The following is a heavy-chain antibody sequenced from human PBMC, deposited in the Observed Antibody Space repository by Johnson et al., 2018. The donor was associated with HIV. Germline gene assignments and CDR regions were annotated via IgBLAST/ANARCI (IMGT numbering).Heavy chain of an antibody. CDR2: ISSSGSSI. Sequence: MQLVESRGGLVQPGGSLRLSCAASGFTFSSYAMSWVRQAPWKVLEWVSYISSSGSSIYYADSVKVRFTISRDNAENSLYLQMNSLRAEDTAVYYCARERSRGGYSGYDYGAFDIWGQGTMVTVSS. D-gene: IGHD5-12*01. J-gene: IGHJ3*02. CDR3: ARERSRGGYSGYDYGAFDI. CDR1: GFTFSSYA. V-gene: IGHV3-48*04.